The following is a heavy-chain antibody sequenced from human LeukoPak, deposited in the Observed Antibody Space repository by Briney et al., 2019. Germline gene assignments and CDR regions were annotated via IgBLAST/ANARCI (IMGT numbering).Heavy chain of an antibody. V-gene: IGHV1-69*02. CDR2: IIPILGIA. CDR3: ARGIAAQDDAFDI. CDR1: GGTFSSYT. D-gene: IGHD6-13*01. J-gene: IGHJ3*02. Sequence: SVKVSCKASGGTFSSYTISWVRQAPGQGLEWMGRIIPILGIANYAQKFQGRVTITADKSTSTAYMELSSLRSEDTAVYYCARGIAAQDDAFDIWGQGTMVTVSS.